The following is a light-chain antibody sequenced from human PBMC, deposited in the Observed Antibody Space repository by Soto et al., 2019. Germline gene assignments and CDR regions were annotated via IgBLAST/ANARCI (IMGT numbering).Light chain of an antibody. CDR1: SSDVGGYDY. CDR3: CSYAGSYV. J-gene: IGLJ1*01. V-gene: IGLV2-11*01. CDR2: DVS. Sequence: QSVLTQPPSASGSPGQSVTISCTGTSSDVGGYDYVSWYQQYPGKAPKLMIYDVSKRPSGVPDRFSGSKSGNTASLTISGLQAEDEADYYCCSYAGSYVFGTGTKVTVL.